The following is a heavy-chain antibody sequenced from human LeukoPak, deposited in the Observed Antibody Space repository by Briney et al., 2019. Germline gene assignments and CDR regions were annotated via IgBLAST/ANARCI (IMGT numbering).Heavy chain of an antibody. D-gene: IGHD3-22*01. CDR3: ANSHYYDSSGYNRVDY. J-gene: IGHJ4*02. V-gene: IGHV1-69*04. Sequence: GASVKVSCKASGGTFSSYAISWVRQAPGQGLEWMGRIIPILGIANYAQKFQGRVTITADRSTSTAYMELSSLRSEDTAVYYCANSHYYDSSGYNRVDYWSQGTLVTVSS. CDR2: IIPILGIA. CDR1: GGTFSSYA.